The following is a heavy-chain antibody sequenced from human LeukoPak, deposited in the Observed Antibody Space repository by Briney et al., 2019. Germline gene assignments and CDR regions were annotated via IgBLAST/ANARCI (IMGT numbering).Heavy chain of an antibody. D-gene: IGHD6-19*01. V-gene: IGHV3-48*02. CDR3: ARMAVAGIN. Sequence: GGSLRLSCAASGFTFSSYSINWVRQAPGKGLEWVSYISSSSSTIYHADSVKGRFNISRDNAKNSLFLQMNSLRDEDTAVYYCARMAVAGINWGQGTLVTVSS. CDR1: GFTFSSYS. J-gene: IGHJ4*02. CDR2: ISSSSSTI.